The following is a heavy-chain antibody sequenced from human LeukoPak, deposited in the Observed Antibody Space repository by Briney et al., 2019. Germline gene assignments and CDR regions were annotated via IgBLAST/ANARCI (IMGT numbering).Heavy chain of an antibody. V-gene: IGHV3-23*01. CDR2: ISDSGGST. Sequence: GGSLRLSCAVSGFSLSRYAMSWVRKAPGKGLEWVSAISDSGGSTYYADSVKGRFTISRDNSENTLYLQMNSLRAEDTAVYYCARDREYQLPDYYYYGMDVWGQGTTVTVSS. CDR1: GFSLSRYA. D-gene: IGHD2-2*01. J-gene: IGHJ6*02. CDR3: ARDREYQLPDYYYYGMDV.